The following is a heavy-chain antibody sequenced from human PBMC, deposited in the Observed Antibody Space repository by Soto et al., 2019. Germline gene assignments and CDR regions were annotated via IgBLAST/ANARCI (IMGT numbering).Heavy chain of an antibody. CDR2: ISYDGSLQ. Sequence: QAQLVESGGGVVQPGRSLRLSCAASGFAFSSYGMHWVRQAPGTGLEWVAVISYDGSLQHYADSVKGRFTISRDNSKNMVLLQLSSLLAEDTAVYYCVSERGYGHASVPYSWGQGTLVSVSA. CDR1: GFAFSSYG. CDR3: VSERGYGHASVPYS. D-gene: IGHD5-18*01. J-gene: IGHJ4*02. V-gene: IGHV3-30*03.